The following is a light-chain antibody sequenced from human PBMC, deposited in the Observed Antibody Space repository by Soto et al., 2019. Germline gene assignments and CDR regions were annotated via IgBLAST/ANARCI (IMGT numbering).Light chain of an antibody. CDR2: GAS. CDR3: QQLNGSPWT. V-gene: IGKV1-9*01. Sequence: GDRVTITCRASPAIASFLAWYQQKPGTAPKLLIYGASTLQSGVPSRFSGSRSGTDYTLTIASLQPEDFATYYCQQLNGSPWTFGQGTTGDNK. J-gene: IGKJ1*01. CDR1: PAIASF.